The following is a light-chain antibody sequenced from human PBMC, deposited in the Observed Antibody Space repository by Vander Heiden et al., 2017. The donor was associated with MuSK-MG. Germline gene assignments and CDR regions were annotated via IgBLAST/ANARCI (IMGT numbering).Light chain of an antibody. Sequence: SYELTQPPSVSVSPGQTARITCSGDKLGEKYTSWYQQKPGHSPMLVMFQDSQRPSGIPERFSGSNSGNTATLTISGTQALDEADYYCQARDSNTVVFGGGTQLTGL. J-gene: IGLJ2*01. CDR2: QDS. CDR3: QARDSNTVV. CDR1: KLGEKY. V-gene: IGLV3-1*01.